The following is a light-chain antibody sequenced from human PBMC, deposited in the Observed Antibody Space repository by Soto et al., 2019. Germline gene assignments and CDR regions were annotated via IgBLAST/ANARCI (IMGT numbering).Light chain of an antibody. J-gene: IGKJ1*01. CDR2: DAS. CDR1: QSVSTS. Sequence: IVLTQSQISLALSPGESADVSCRASQSVSTSLAWYQHKPGQAPRLVIYDASKRAPGIPARFTGSGSGTHFTLTISSLEPEDIAVYYCQVRDVWPSFGQGTKVEIK. V-gene: IGKV3-11*01. CDR3: QVRDVWPS.